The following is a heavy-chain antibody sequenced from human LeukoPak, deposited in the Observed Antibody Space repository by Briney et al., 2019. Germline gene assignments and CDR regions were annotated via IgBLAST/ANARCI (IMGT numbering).Heavy chain of an antibody. Sequence: GGSLRLSCAASGFTFSSYAMHWVRQAPVKGLEWVAVISYDGSNKYYADSVKGRFTISRDNSKNTLYLQMNSLRAEDTAVYYCARDGVEEAAGTGDYWGQGTLVTVSS. CDR3: ARDGVEEAAGTGDY. D-gene: IGHD6-13*01. CDR1: GFTFSSYA. CDR2: ISYDGSNK. V-gene: IGHV3-30-3*01. J-gene: IGHJ4*02.